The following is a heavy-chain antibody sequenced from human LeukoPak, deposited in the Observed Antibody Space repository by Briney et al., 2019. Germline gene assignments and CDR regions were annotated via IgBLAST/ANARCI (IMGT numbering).Heavy chain of an antibody. Sequence: KPGGSLRLSCAASGFTFSSYSMNWVRQAPGKGLEWVSSISSSSSYIYYADSVKGRFTISRDNAKNSLYLRMNSLRAEDTAVYYCARDRISGEYYFDYWGQGTLVTVSS. CDR1: GFTFSSYS. CDR2: ISSSSSYI. V-gene: IGHV3-21*01. J-gene: IGHJ4*02. CDR3: ARDRISGEYYFDY. D-gene: IGHD2/OR15-2a*01.